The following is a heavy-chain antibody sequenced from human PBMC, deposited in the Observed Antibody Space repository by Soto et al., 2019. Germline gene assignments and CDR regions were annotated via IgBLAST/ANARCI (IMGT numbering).Heavy chain of an antibody. D-gene: IGHD2-2*01. Sequence: VQLVESGGGLVQPGGSLRLSCAASGFTFSSYAMHWVRQAPGKGLEYVSAISSNGGSTYYANSVKGRFTISRDNSKNTLYLQMGSLRAEDMAVYYCARSRGYCSSTSCLNWFDPWGQGTLVTVSS. J-gene: IGHJ5*02. CDR3: ARSRGYCSSTSCLNWFDP. CDR2: ISSNGGST. CDR1: GFTFSSYA. V-gene: IGHV3-64*01.